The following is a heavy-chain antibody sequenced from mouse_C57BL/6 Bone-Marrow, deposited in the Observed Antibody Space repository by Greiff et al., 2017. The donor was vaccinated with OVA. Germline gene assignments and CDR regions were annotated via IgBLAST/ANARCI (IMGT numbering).Heavy chain of an antibody. D-gene: IGHD2-4*01. CDR1: GYTFTSYW. J-gene: IGHJ3*01. V-gene: IGHV1-62-3*01. Sequence: QLQQPGAELVKPGASVKLSSKASGYTFTSYWMHWVKQRPGRGLEWIGRIDPNSGGTKYNEKFKSKATLTVDKPSSTAYMQLSSLTSEVSAFYYCARRGNLLRLRGTWFAYWGQGTLVTVSA. CDR3: ARRGNLLRLRGTWFAY. CDR2: IDPNSGGT.